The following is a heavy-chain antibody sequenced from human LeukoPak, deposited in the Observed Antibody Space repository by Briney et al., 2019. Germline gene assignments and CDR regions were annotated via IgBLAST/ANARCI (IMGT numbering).Heavy chain of an antibody. J-gene: IGHJ4*02. CDR3: ARGSITMVRGAPKFDY. V-gene: IGHV3-30-3*01. D-gene: IGHD3-10*01. CDR2: ISYDGINK. Sequence: GGSLRLSCAASGFTFSTYAMHWVRQAPGKGLEWVAPISYDGINKVYADSVKGRFTISRDNSKNTLYLHMSSLRPEDTAVYYCARGSITMVRGAPKFDYWGQGTLVTVSP. CDR1: GFTFSTYA.